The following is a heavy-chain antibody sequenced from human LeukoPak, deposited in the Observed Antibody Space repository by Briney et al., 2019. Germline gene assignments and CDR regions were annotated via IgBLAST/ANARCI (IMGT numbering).Heavy chain of an antibody. CDR1: GGSISSYY. D-gene: IGHD6-6*01. V-gene: IGHV4-59*08. CDR3: ARRSFEYSSTGDFDY. Sequence: TSETLSLTCTVSGGSISSYYWSWIRQPPGKGLEWIGYIHYSGSTNYNPSLKSRVTISLDTSKNQFSLKLSSVTAADTAVYYCARRSFEYSSTGDFDYWGQGTLVTVSS. J-gene: IGHJ4*02. CDR2: IHYSGST.